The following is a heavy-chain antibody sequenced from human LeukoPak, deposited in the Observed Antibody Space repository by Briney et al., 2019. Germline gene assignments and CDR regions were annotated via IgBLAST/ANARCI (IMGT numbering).Heavy chain of an antibody. CDR1: GFTFSSYA. V-gene: IGHV3-30-3*01. CDR2: ISYDGSNK. Sequence: GGSLRLSCAASGFTFSSYAMPWVRQAPGKGLEWVAVISYDGSNKYYADSVKGRFTISGDNSKNTLYLQMNSLRAEDTAVYYCARVTRSEYYDFWYGMDVWGQGTTVTVSS. CDR3: ARVTRSEYYDFWYGMDV. D-gene: IGHD3-3*01. J-gene: IGHJ6*02.